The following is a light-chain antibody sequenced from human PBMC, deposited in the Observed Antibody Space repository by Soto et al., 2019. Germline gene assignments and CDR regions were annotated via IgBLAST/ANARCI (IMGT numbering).Light chain of an antibody. Sequence: EIVLTQSPVTLSLSPGERATLSCRASQSVSGYLAWSQQKPGQAPRLLIYDVSNRATGIPARFSGSGSGTDFTLTISSLEPEDFAIYYCQQRDYWQVTFGQGTRLEIK. V-gene: IGKV3-11*01. CDR2: DVS. CDR3: QQRDYWQVT. CDR1: QSVSGY. J-gene: IGKJ5*01.